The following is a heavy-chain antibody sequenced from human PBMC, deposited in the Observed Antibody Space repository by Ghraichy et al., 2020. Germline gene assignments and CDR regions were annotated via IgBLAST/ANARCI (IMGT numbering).Heavy chain of an antibody. D-gene: IGHD1-26*01. V-gene: IGHV3-53*01. Sequence: GGSLRLSYTARAHVLTPDTPNCLLFRLLLELKWVSIIYSGGGTSYAAAVKGRFTISRDNSKNTVLRQMNSLRAEDMAVYYYARGSWRSGSDHYYGMDVWGQGTTVTVSS. CDR2: IYSGGGT. CDR3: ARGSWRSGSDHYYGMDV. J-gene: IGHJ6*02. CDR1: AHVLTPDT.